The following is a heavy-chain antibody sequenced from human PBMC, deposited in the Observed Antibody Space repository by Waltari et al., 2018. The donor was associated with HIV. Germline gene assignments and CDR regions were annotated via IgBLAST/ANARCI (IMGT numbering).Heavy chain of an antibody. J-gene: IGHJ4*02. D-gene: IGHD3-22*01. CDR3: ARGWHYYDTSGYYSYFDY. CDR2: ISAHTGNT. Sequence: QVQLVQSGAEVKKPGASVQVSCKASGYTFTSYGIGWVRQAPGQGLEWMGWISAHTGNTKYEQKFQGGVTLTTDTSTSTAYMELRSLRSDDTAVYYCARGWHYYDTSGYYSYFDYWGQGTLVTVSS. CDR1: GYTFTSYG. V-gene: IGHV1-18*01.